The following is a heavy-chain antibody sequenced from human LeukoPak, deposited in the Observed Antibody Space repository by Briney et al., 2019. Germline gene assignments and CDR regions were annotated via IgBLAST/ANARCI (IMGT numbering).Heavy chain of an antibody. CDR1: GGSISSGGYY. D-gene: IGHD3-22*01. J-gene: IGHJ4*02. CDR2: IYHSGST. CDR3: ARASDSSGYYDY. V-gene: IGHV4-30-2*01. Sequence: SETLSLTCTVSGGSISSGGYYWSWIRQPPGKGLEWIGYIYHSGSTYYNPSLKSRVTISVDRSKNQFSLKLSSVTAADTAVYYCARASDSSGYYDYWGQGTLVTVSS.